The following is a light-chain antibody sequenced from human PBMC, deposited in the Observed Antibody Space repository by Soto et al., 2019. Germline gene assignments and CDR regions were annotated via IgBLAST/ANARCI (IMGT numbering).Light chain of an antibody. Sequence: DIQMTQSPSSLSASVGDRVTITCRASESISRHLNWYQQKAGKAPKLLIYAASSLQNGVPSRFRGGGSGTDFTLIITNLQPEDFATYYCHQSYTTLSITFGQGTRLEIK. CDR3: HQSYTTLSIT. V-gene: IGKV1-39*01. CDR2: AAS. CDR1: ESISRH. J-gene: IGKJ5*01.